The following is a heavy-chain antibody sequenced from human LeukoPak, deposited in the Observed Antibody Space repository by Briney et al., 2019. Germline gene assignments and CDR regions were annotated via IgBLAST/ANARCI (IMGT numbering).Heavy chain of an antibody. CDR1: GFTFSNYG. CDR3: ARDGGIVGATSAFDI. V-gene: IGHV3-30*02. CDR2: IRFDGSNK. J-gene: IGHJ3*02. Sequence: PGGSLRLSCAASGFTFSNYGVHWVRQAPGKGLEWVSFIRFDGSNKYYADSVKGRFTISRDSSKNTLYLQMNSLRAEDTAVYYCARDGGIVGATSAFDIWGQGTMVTVSS. D-gene: IGHD1-26*01.